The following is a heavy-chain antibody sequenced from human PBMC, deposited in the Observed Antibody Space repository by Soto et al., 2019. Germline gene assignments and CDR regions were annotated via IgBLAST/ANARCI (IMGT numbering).Heavy chain of an antibody. Sequence: RRLSCAASGFTFSSYGMHWVRQAPGKGLEWVAVISYDGSNKYYADSVKGRFTISRDNSKNTLYLQMNSLRAEDTAVYYCAKDMGEGISMGVFDYWGQGTLVTVSS. V-gene: IGHV3-30*18. D-gene: IGHD6-13*01. J-gene: IGHJ4*02. CDR2: ISYDGSNK. CDR3: AKDMGEGISMGVFDY. CDR1: GFTFSSYG.